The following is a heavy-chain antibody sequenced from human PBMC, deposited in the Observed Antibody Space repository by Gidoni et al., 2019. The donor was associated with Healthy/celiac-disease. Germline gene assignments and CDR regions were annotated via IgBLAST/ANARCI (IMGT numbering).Heavy chain of an antibody. J-gene: IGHJ6*02. V-gene: IGHV3-21*01. D-gene: IGHD3-9*01. CDR1: GFTFSSYS. Sequence: EVQLVESGGGLVKPGGSLRLSCAASGFTFSSYSMNWVRQAPGKGLEWVSSISSSSSDIYYADSVKGRFTISRDNAKNSLYLQMNSLRAEDTAVYYCAREGAILRYFDWFLYGMDVWGQGTTVTVSS. CDR2: ISSSSSDI. CDR3: AREGAILRYFDWFLYGMDV.